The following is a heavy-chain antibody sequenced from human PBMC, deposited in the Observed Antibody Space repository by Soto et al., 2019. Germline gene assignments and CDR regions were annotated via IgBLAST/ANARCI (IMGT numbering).Heavy chain of an antibody. Sequence: EVQLVESGGGLVQPGGSLRLSCAASGFTFSSYDMHWVRQATGKGLEWVSAIGTAGDTYYPGSVKGRFTISRENAKNSLYLQMNSLRAGDTAVYYCASCSGGSCVNYAFDRWGQGKMFTVSS. V-gene: IGHV3-13*01. CDR3: ASCSGGSCVNYAFDR. J-gene: IGHJ3*02. CDR1: GFTFSSYD. D-gene: IGHD2-15*01. CDR2: IGTAGDT.